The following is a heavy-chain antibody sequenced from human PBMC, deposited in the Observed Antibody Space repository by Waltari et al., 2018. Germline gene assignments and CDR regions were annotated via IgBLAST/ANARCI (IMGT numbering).Heavy chain of an antibody. V-gene: IGHV3-7*04. CDR2: IKQDGSEK. CDR1: GFTFSSSW. CDR3: ARGFYGSGS. Sequence: EVQLVESGGGLVQPGGSLRLSCAASGFTFSSSWMSWVRQAPGKGLEWVANIKQDGSEKYYVDSVKGRFTISRDNAKNSLYLQMNSLRAEDTAVYYCARGFYGSGSWGQGTLVTVSS. J-gene: IGHJ4*02. D-gene: IGHD3-10*01.